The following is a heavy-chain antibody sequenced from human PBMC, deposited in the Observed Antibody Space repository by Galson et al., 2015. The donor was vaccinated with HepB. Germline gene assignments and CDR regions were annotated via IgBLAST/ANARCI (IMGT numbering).Heavy chain of an antibody. CDR2: MNPNSGNT. Sequence: SVTVSCKASGYTFTSYDINWVRQATGQGLEWMGWMNPNSGNTGYAQKFQGRVTMTRNASISTAYMELSSLRSEDTAVYYCAIIEKNFWSGYFYYYYGMDVWVQGTTVTVSS. V-gene: IGHV1-8*01. D-gene: IGHD3-3*01. J-gene: IGHJ6*02. CDR3: AIIEKNFWSGYFYYYYGMDV. CDR1: GYTFTSYD.